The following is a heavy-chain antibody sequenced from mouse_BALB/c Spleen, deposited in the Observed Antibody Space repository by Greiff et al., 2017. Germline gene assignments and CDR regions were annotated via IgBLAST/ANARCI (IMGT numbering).Heavy chain of an antibody. Sequence: QVQLQQSGAELVRPGTSVKISCKASGYAFTNYWLGWVKQRPGHGLEWIGDIYPGSGNTYYNEKFKGKATLTADKSSSTAYMQLSSLTSEDSAVYFCARRGDYNYWGQGTTLTVSS. CDR3: ARRGDYNY. V-gene: IGHV1-63*01. CDR1: GYAFTNYW. J-gene: IGHJ2*01. CDR2: IYPGSGNT. D-gene: IGHD2-4*01.